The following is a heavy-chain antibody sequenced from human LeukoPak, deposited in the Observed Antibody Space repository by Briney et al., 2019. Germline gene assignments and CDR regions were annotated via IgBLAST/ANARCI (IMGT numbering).Heavy chain of an antibody. J-gene: IGHJ4*02. CDR1: GYTFTRYG. D-gene: IGHD6-13*01. CDR3: ARDNGWEQLVSEFDY. Sequence: ASVKVSCKASGYTFTRYGISWVRQAPGQGLEWMGWINSYNGDTNYAQKLQGRVTMTTDTSTSTAYMELRSLRSDDTAVYYCARDNGWEQLVSEFDYWGQGTLVTVSS. V-gene: IGHV1-18*01. CDR2: INSYNGDT.